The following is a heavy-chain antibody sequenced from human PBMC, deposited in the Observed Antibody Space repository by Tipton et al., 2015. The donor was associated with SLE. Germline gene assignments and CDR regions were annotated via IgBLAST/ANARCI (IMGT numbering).Heavy chain of an antibody. CDR1: GGSISGYY. CDR2: INYRGNT. J-gene: IGHJ4*02. V-gene: IGHV4-59*01. CDR3: ARGGPYQDCSGNIDY. D-gene: IGHD2-15*01. Sequence: TLSLTCTVSGGSISGYYWNWIRQPPGKGLEWVGYINYRGNTNYNPSLKSRVTISLDTSKNQFSLKLSSVTAADTAVYYCARGGPYQDCSGNIDYWGQGTLVAASS.